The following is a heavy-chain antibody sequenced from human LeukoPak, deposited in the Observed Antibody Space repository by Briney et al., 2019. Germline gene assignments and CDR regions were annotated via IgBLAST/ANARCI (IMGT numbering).Heavy chain of an antibody. D-gene: IGHD3-22*01. J-gene: IGHJ5*02. CDR3: ARGAPGGYYYDSSGYYYFWFDP. Sequence: SETLSLICAVSGGSISSGGYSWSWIRQPPGKGLEWIGYIYHSGSTYYSPSLKSRVTISVDRSKNQFSLKLSSVTAADTAVYYCARGAPGGYYYDSSGYYYFWFDPWGQGTLVTVSS. V-gene: IGHV4-30-2*01. CDR1: GGSISSGGYS. CDR2: IYHSGST.